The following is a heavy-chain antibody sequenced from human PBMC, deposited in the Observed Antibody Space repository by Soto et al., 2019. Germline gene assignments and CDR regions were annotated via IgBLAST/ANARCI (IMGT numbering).Heavy chain of an antibody. V-gene: IGHV3-33*06. CDR2: IWYDGSNK. CDR1: GFSFSNYG. J-gene: IGHJ4*02. D-gene: IGHD3-3*01. CDR3: AKGLTIFGVVGGFDS. Sequence: LRLSCAASGFSFSNYGMHWVRQAPGKGLEWVAVIWYDGSNKYYADSVKGRFTISRDNSKNTLSLQMNSLRAEDTAVYYCAKGLTIFGVVGGFDSWGQGTLVTVSS.